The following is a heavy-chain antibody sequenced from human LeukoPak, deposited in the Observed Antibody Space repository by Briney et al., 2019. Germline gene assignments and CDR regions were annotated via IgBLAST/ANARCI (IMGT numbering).Heavy chain of an antibody. D-gene: IGHD6-19*01. J-gene: IGHJ1*01. CDR3: TTNGWYCLDH. CDR2: IHHRGGT. Sequence: PSGTLSLTCAVSGGSISSDNWWSWVRQPPGKRLEWIGEIHHRGGTNYNPSLQSRVTISVEKSNNHISLRLTSVTAADTAVYYCTTNGWYCLDHWGQGALVTVSS. V-gene: IGHV4-4*02. CDR1: GGSISSDNW.